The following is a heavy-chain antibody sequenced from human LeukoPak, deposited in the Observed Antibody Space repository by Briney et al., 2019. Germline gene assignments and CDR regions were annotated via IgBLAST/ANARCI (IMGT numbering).Heavy chain of an antibody. J-gene: IGHJ4*02. CDR3: ARPHGTQFSDSWYLRGSFDY. Sequence: PSGTLSLTCTVSGASVTTHYWSWIRQPPGKGLEWIGNFDYNGETSFKSSLNSRVTTSTDTSKNQFSLILNAATAADTAVYYCARPHGTQFSDSWYLRGSFDYWGRGILVAVSS. V-gene: IGHV4-59*02. CDR1: GASVTTHY. D-gene: IGHD6-13*01. CDR2: FDYNGET.